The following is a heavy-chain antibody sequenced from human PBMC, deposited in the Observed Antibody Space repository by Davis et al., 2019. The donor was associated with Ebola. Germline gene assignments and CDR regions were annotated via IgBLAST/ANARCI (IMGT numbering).Heavy chain of an antibody. CDR3: SRMKRWLTQFEN. CDR2: LSGGSGTT. V-gene: IGHV3-23*01. D-gene: IGHD5-24*01. Sequence: GESLKISCVASGFTFTSHAMSWVRQAPGKGLEWVSALSGGSGTTHYADSVKGRFTISRDKSKNELYLQMDSLTPEDTAVYYCSRMKRWLTQFENWGRGTLVTVSS. J-gene: IGHJ4*02. CDR1: GFTFTSHA.